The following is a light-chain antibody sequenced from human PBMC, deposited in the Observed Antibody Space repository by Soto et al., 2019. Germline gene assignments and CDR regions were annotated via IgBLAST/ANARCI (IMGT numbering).Light chain of an antibody. J-gene: IGKJ1*01. CDR2: GAS. V-gene: IGKV3-20*01. CDR1: QSVSSSY. Sequence: EIVMTQSRATRSVSPGERATLSCRASQSVSSSYFAWYQQKPGQAPRLLIYGASSRATGIPDRFSGSGSGTDFTLTISRLEPEDFAVYYCQQYGGSLQTFGQGTKVDI. CDR3: QQYGGSLQT.